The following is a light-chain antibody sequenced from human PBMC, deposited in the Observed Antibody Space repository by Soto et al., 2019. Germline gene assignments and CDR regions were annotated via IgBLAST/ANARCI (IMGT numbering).Light chain of an antibody. Sequence: QSALTQPASVSGSPGQSITISCTGTSSDVGAYVFVSWFQQHPGKAPKLLIYNVNNRPSGVSYRFSGSKSGNTASLTISGLQTEDEADYYCSSYTTSNTVLFGGGTQLTVL. CDR3: SSYTTSNTVL. V-gene: IGLV2-14*01. CDR1: SSDVGAYVF. CDR2: NVN. J-gene: IGLJ2*01.